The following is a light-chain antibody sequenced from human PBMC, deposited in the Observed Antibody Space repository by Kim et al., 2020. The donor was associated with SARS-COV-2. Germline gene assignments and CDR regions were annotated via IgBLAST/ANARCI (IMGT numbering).Light chain of an antibody. CDR2: DVT. V-gene: IGLV2-14*03. CDR1: TSDVGRYDY. J-gene: IGLJ3*02. CDR3: ISFTTSDTWV. Sequence: GQSITIACTGTTSDVGRYDYVSWFQQHPGRTPKVIIYDVTERPSGVSNRFSGSKSGNTASLTISGLQAEDEADYYCISFTTSDTWVFGGGTKLTVL.